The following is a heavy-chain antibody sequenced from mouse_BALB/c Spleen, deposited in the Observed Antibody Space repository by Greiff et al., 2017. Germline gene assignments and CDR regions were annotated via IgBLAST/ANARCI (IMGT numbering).Heavy chain of an antibody. CDR3: ARVHYYGYWNY. J-gene: IGHJ2*01. D-gene: IGHD1-2*01. Sequence: QVQLQQSGAELMKPGASVKISCKATGYTFSSYWIEWVKQRPGHGLEWIGEILPGSGSTNYNEKFKGKATFTADTSSNTAYMQLSSLTSEDSAVYYCARVHYYGYWNYWGQGTTLTVSS. V-gene: IGHV1-9*01. CDR1: GYTFSSYW. CDR2: ILPGSGST.